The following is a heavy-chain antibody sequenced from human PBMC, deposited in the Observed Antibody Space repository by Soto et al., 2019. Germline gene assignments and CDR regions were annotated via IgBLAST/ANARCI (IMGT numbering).Heavy chain of an antibody. D-gene: IGHD5-12*01. Sequence: EVQVLESGGGLEQPGGSLRLSCVGSGFTFSRYTMSWVRQAPGKGLEWVSGISGSGDSTDYADSVKGRFTISRDNSKNTLYLQMNSLRAADTAIYFCAKGLGGYDNVFDYWGQGTLVSVS. V-gene: IGHV3-23*01. CDR2: ISGSGDST. CDR1: GFTFSRYT. CDR3: AKGLGGYDNVFDY. J-gene: IGHJ4*02.